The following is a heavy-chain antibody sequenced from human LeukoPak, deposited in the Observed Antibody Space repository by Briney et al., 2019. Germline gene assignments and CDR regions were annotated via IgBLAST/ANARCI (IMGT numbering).Heavy chain of an antibody. CDR2: IKPGGSER. CDR1: GFTFYTYW. D-gene: IGHD6-6*01. CDR3: ARAGQYSTWRYYLDF. J-gene: IGHJ4*02. V-gene: IGHV3-7*01. Sequence: PGGSLRLSCAASGFTFYTYWMGWVRQAPGKGREWVGNIKPGGSERSYIDSVKGRFTISRDNAKNLLFLEMDSLRAADTAVYYCARAGQYSTWRYYLDFWGQGTLVSVSS.